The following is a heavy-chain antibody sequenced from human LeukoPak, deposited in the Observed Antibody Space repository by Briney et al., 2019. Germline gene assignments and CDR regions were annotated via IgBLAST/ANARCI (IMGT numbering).Heavy chain of an antibody. J-gene: IGHJ4*02. Sequence: PGGSLRLSCAASGFTFSSYSMNWVRQAPGKGLEWVSSISSSSSYIYYADSVKGRFTISRDNAKNSLHLQMNSLRAEDTAVYYCARVGLRGWYGASPADFDYWGQGTLVTVSS. CDR2: ISSSSSYI. CDR3: ARVGLRGWYGASPADFDY. D-gene: IGHD6-19*01. V-gene: IGHV3-21*01. CDR1: GFTFSSYS.